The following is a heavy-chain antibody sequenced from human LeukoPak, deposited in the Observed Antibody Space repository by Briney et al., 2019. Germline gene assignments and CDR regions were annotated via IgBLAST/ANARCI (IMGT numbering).Heavy chain of an antibody. Sequence: GESLKISCKGSGYSFTSYWIGWVRQMPGKGLEWMGIIYPGDSDTRYSPSFQGQVTISADKSISTAYLQWSSLKASDTAMYYCARRSYYDSSGYYYSQVYYFGYWGQGTLVTVSS. CDR2: IYPGDSDT. CDR1: GYSFTSYW. CDR3: ARRSYYDSSGYYYSQVYYFGY. D-gene: IGHD3-22*01. V-gene: IGHV5-51*01. J-gene: IGHJ4*02.